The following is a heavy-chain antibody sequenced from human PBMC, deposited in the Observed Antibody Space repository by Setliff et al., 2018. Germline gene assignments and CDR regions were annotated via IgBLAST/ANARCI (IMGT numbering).Heavy chain of an antibody. D-gene: IGHD6-13*01. J-gene: IGHJ6*03. Sequence: PSETLSLTCNVSGDFISSGGFTWNWIRQHPEMGLEWIGYIYYSGSTYYNPSLKSRVTISLDTSKNQFSLKLSSVTAADTAVYYCARDSGYSSSWYRVYYYYMDVWGKGTPVTVSS. CDR1: GDFISSGGFT. V-gene: IGHV4-31*03. CDR3: ARDSGYSSSWYRVYYYYMDV. CDR2: IYYSGST.